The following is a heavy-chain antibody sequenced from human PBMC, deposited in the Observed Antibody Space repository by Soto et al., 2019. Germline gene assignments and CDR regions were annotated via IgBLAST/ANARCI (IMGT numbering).Heavy chain of an antibody. J-gene: IGHJ2*01. CDR1: GFTFRSYA. V-gene: IGHV3-23*01. Sequence: DVQLLESGGGLVQPGGSLRLSCAASGFTFRSYAMSWVRQAPGKGLEWVSGISGSGISTHYADSVKGRFTVSRDNSKNTLYLQMNSLRAEDTAVYNCAKEPVGPDWYFDLWGRGTPGHCLL. CDR2: ISGSGIST. CDR3: AKEPVGPDWYFDL.